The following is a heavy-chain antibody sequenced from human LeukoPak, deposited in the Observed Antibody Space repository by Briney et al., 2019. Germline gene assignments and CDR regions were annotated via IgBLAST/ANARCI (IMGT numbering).Heavy chain of an antibody. CDR3: ARDLSTSAGPNGMDV. CDR2: IWYDGSNK. D-gene: IGHD2-2*01. CDR1: GFTFSSYG. V-gene: IGHV3-33*08. J-gene: IGHJ6*02. Sequence: GGSLRLSCAASGFTFSSYGMHWVRQAPGKGLEWVAVIWYDGSNKYYADSVKGRFTISRDNSKNTLYLQMNSLRAEDTAVYYCARDLSTSAGPNGMDVWGQGTTVTVSS.